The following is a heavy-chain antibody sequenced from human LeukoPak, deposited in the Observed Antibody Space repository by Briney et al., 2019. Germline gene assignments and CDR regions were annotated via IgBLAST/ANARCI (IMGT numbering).Heavy chain of an antibody. CDR3: ARARESEMATKGLGAFDI. CDR1: GFTLSSYW. CDR2: IKYDGSEK. D-gene: IGHD5-24*01. V-gene: IGHV3-7*01. Sequence: GGSLRLSCAASGFTLSSYWMSWVRQAPGKGLEWVANIKYDGSEKNYVDSVKGRFTISRDNAKNSLYLQMNSLRAEDTAVYYCARARESEMATKGLGAFDIWGQGTMVTVSS. J-gene: IGHJ3*02.